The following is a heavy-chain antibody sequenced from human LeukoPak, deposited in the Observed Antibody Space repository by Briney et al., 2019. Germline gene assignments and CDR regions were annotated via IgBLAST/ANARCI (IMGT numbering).Heavy chain of an antibody. D-gene: IGHD5-18*01. V-gene: IGHV1-2*02. CDR2: NNPNSGGT. CDR1: GYTFTGYY. CDR3: AGGGGGGYGLGRY. Sequence: ASVKVSCKASGYTFTGYYMHWVRQALGQRLEWMGWNNPNSGGTNYAQKCQGRVTMTRDTSISTAYMELSRLRSDDAAGYYCAGGGGGGYGLGRYWGQGTLVTVSS. J-gene: IGHJ4*02.